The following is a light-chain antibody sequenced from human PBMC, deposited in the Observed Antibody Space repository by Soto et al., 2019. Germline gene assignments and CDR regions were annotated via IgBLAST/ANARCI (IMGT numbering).Light chain of an antibody. CDR3: CSHAGRGSVL. Sequence: QSVLTQPPSVSGAPGQRVTISCTGSSSNIGAGYDVHWYQQLPGTAPKLLIYGNSNRPSGVPDRFSGSKSGNTASLTISGLQAEDEADYYCCSHAGRGSVLFGGGTKVTVL. CDR1: SSNIGAGYD. CDR2: GNS. V-gene: IGLV1-40*01. J-gene: IGLJ2*01.